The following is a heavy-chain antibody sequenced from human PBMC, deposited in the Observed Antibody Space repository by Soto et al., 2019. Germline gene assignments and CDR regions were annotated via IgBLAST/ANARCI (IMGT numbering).Heavy chain of an antibody. CDR2: IRSKANSYAT. CDR3: TRPNYCSGGSCISDY. J-gene: IGHJ4*02. Sequence: PGGSLRLSCAASGFSISGSTMHWVRQASGKGLEWVGHIRSKANSYATAYSASVKGRFIISRDDSKNTAYMQMNSLKTEDTAVYYCTRPNYCSGGSCISDYWGQGTLVTVSS. CDR1: GFSISGST. D-gene: IGHD2-15*01. V-gene: IGHV3-73*01.